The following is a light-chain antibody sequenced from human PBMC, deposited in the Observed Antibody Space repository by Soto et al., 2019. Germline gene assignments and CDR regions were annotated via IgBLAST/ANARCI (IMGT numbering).Light chain of an antibody. CDR2: SDN. CDR1: SFNIGSNS. Sequence: QSVLTQPPSASGTPGQRVTISCSRSSFNIGSNSVNWYQHVPGTAPKLLIHSDNQRPSGVSVRFSASKSDTSASLAISGLQSEDEAAYYCAAWDDSLNSPLFGGGTKLTVL. CDR3: AAWDDSLNSPL. J-gene: IGLJ2*01. V-gene: IGLV1-44*01.